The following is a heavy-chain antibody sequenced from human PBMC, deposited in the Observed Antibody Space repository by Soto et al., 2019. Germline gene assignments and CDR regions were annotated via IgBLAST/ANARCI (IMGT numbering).Heavy chain of an antibody. J-gene: IGHJ4*02. CDR1: GFTFSSYA. D-gene: IGHD6-13*01. V-gene: IGHV3-23*01. CDR3: AITEGIAAAGPLDY. Sequence: PGGSLRLSCAASGFTFSSYAMSWVRQAPGKGLEWVSAISGSGGSTYYTDSVKGRFTISRDNSKNTLYLQMNSLRAEDTAVYYCAITEGIAAAGPLDYWGQGTLVTVSS. CDR2: ISGSGGST.